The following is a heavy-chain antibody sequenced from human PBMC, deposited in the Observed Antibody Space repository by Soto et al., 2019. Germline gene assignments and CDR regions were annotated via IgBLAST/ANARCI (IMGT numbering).Heavy chain of an antibody. CDR2: INAGNGNT. CDR1: GYTFTSYA. V-gene: IGHV1-3*01. CDR3: ARSYYDYVWGSYRSAHFDY. Sequence: ASVKVSCKAFGYTFTSYAIHWVRQAPGQRLEWMGWINAGNGNTKYSQKFQGRVTMTRDTSTSTVYMELSSLRSEDTAVYYCARSYYDYVWGSYRSAHFDYWGQGTLVTVS. D-gene: IGHD3-16*02. J-gene: IGHJ4*02.